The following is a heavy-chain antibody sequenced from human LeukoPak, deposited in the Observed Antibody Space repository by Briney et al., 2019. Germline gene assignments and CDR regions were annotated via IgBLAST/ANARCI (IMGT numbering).Heavy chain of an antibody. D-gene: IGHD5-24*01. CDR2: INHSGST. V-gene: IGHV4-34*01. CDR1: GGSFSGYY. Sequence: SETLSLTCAVYGGSFSGYYWSWIRQPPGKGLEWIGEINHSGSTNYNPSLKSRVTISVDMSKNQFSLKLSSVTAADTAVYYCARGGGGWLPFDYWGQGTLVTVSS. CDR3: ARGGGGWLPFDY. J-gene: IGHJ4*02.